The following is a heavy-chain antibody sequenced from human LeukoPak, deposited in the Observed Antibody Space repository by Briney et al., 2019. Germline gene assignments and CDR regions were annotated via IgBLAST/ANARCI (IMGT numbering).Heavy chain of an antibody. CDR1: GYTFTGYY. CDR2: INPNSGGT. D-gene: IGHD2-2*01. J-gene: IGHJ4*02. V-gene: IGHV1-2*02. CDR3: AREPAGGYCSSTSCYLSY. Sequence: GASVKVSCKAFGYTFTGYYMHWVRQAPGQGLEWMGWINPNSGGTNYAQKFQGRVTMTRDTSISTAYMELSRLRSDDTAVYYCAREPAGGYCSSTSCYLSYWGQGTLVTVSS.